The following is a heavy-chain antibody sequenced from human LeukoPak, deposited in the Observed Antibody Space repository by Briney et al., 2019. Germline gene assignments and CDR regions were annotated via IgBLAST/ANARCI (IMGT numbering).Heavy chain of an antibody. CDR3: ARQPLGTYCYDSSGYPPFDY. D-gene: IGHD3-22*01. J-gene: IGHJ4*02. Sequence: SVKVSCKASGGTFSSYAISWVRQAPGQGLEWMGRIIPIFGTANYAQKFQGRVTITTDESTSTAYMELSSLRSEDTAVYYCARQPLGTYCYDSSGYPPFDYWGQGTLVTVSS. V-gene: IGHV1-69*05. CDR1: GGTFSSYA. CDR2: IIPIFGTA.